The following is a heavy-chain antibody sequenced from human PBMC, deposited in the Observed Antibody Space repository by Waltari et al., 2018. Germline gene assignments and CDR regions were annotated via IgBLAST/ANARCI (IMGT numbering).Heavy chain of an antibody. CDR1: GYTFTGHY. J-gene: IGHJ3*02. CDR2: INPNSGGT. CDR3: AREHDYGDYVAFDI. D-gene: IGHD4-17*01. Sequence: QVQLVQSGAEVKKPGASVKVSCKASGYTFTGHYMHWVRQAPGQGLEWMVWINPNSGGTNYAQKFQGRVTMTRDTSISTAYMELSRLRSDDTAVYYCAREHDYGDYVAFDIWGQGTMVTVSS. V-gene: IGHV1-2*02.